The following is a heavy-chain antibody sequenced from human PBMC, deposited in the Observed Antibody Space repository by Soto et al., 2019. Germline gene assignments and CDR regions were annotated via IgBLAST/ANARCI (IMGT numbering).Heavy chain of an antibody. J-gene: IGHJ6*02. V-gene: IGHV3-21*01. Sequence: EVQLVESGGGLVKPGGSLRLSCAASGFTFSSYSMNWVRQAPGKELEWVSSISCSTSYIYYADSVKGRFTISRDNAKNSLYLQMNSLRAEDTAVYYRARVVDYCDLYYYYGMDVWGQGTTVTVSS. CDR3: ARVVDYCDLYYYYGMDV. CDR1: GFTFSSYS. CDR2: ISCSTSYI. D-gene: IGHD3-22*01.